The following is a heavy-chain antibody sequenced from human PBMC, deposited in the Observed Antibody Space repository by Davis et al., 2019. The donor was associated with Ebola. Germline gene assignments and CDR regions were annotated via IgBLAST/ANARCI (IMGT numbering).Heavy chain of an antibody. CDR2: IYSGGST. V-gene: IGHV3-53*04. D-gene: IGHD6-19*01. CDR1: GFTVSSYY. J-gene: IGHJ4*02. Sequence: GGSLRLSCAASGFTVSSYYMTWVRQAPGKGLEWVSVIYSGGSTYYADSVKGRFTISRHNSKNTLYLQMNSLRAEDTAVYYCARGIGWSYYFDYWGQGTLVTVSS. CDR3: ARGIGWSYYFDY.